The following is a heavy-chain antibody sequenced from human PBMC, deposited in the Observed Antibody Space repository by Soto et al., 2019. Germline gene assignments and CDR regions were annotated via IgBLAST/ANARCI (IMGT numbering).Heavy chain of an antibody. CDR2: ISSTSSYI. Sequence: EVQLVESGGGLVKPGGSLRLSCAASGFTFSSYSMNWVRQAPGKGLEWVSSISSTSSYIFYADSVRGRFTISRDNAKNSLYLQMNSLTAEDTAVYYCERNYDSSGSPPAYWGQGTVVTVSS. CDR1: GFTFSSYS. J-gene: IGHJ4*02. V-gene: IGHV3-21*02. CDR3: ERNYDSSGSPPAY. D-gene: IGHD3-22*01.